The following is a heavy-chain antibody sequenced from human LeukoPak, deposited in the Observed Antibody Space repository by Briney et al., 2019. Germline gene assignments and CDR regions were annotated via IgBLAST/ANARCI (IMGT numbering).Heavy chain of an antibody. V-gene: IGHV3-15*01. J-gene: IGHJ4*02. D-gene: IGHD6-13*01. CDR1: GLTFSSYA. CDR2: IKSKTDGGTT. Sequence: GGSLGLSCAASGLTFSSYAMSWVRQAPGKGLEWVGRIKSKTDGGTTDYAAPVKGRFTISRDDSKNTLYLQMNSLKTEDTAVYYCTTEWQQQLVPRWGQGTLVTVSS. CDR3: TTEWQQQLVPR.